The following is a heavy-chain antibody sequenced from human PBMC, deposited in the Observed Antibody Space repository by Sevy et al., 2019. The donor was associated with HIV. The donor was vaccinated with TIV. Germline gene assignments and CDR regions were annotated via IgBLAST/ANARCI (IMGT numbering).Heavy chain of an antibody. CDR1: GFTFSSYA. V-gene: IGHV3-23*01. Sequence: GGSLRLSCAASGFTFSSYAMSWVRQAPGKGLEWVSAISGSGGSTYYADSVKGRFTISRDNSKNTLYLQMNSLRAEDTAVYYCARTRHSGIYSYFDYWGQGTLVTVSS. CDR2: ISGSGGST. CDR3: ARTRHSGIYSYFDY. D-gene: IGHD1-26*01. J-gene: IGHJ4*02.